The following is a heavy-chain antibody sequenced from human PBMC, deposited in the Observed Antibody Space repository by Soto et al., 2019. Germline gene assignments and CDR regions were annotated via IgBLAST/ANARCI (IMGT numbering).Heavy chain of an antibody. CDR2: ISAYNGNT. V-gene: IGHV1-18*01. CDR1: GYTFTRHG. CDR3: ARDNWNDLDWFDP. D-gene: IGHD1-1*01. J-gene: IGHJ5*02. Sequence: ASVKVSRKASGYTFTRHGISWGRPGPGQGLEWMGWISAYNGNTNYAQKLQGRVTMTTDTSTSTAYMELRSLRSDDTAVYYCARDNWNDLDWFDPWGQGTLVTVSS.